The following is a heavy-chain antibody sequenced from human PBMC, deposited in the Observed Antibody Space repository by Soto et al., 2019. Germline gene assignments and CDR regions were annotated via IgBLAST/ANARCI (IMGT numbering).Heavy chain of an antibody. J-gene: IGHJ4*02. CDR2: IYYSGST. Sequence: SETLSLTCTVSGGSISSYYWGWIRQPPGQGLEWIGSIYYSGSTYYNPSLKSRVTISVDTSKNQFSLKLSSVTAADTAVYYCARRLVGASFDYWGQGTLVTVSS. CDR1: GGSISSYY. CDR3: ARRLVGASFDY. D-gene: IGHD1-26*01. V-gene: IGHV4-39*01.